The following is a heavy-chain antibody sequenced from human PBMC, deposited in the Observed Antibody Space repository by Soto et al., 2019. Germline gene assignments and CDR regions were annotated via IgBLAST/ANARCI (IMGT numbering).Heavy chain of an antibody. CDR3: ARVRVSYYGMDV. CDR2: IYYSGST. D-gene: IGHD2-21*01. V-gene: IGHV4-39*01. J-gene: IGHJ6*02. Sequence: PSETLSLTFTVSGASIISSSYYWGWIRQPPGKGLEWIGSIYYSGSTYYNPSLKSRVTISVDTSKNQFSLKLSSVTAADTAVYYCARVRVSYYGMDVWGQGTTVT. CDR1: GASIISSSYY.